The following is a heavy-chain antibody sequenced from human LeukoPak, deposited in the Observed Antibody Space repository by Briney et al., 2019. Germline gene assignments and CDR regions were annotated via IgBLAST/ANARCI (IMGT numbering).Heavy chain of an antibody. CDR3: ARDVGNFDY. CDR1: GFTFSNYW. V-gene: IGHV3-74*01. CDR2: INSDGIST. Sequence: GGSLRLSCAASGFTFSNYWMHWVRQAPGKGLVWVSRINSDGISTGYADSVKGRFTVSRDNAKKTLYLQMNSLRVEDTAVYYCARDVGNFDYWGQGTQVTVSS. J-gene: IGHJ4*02.